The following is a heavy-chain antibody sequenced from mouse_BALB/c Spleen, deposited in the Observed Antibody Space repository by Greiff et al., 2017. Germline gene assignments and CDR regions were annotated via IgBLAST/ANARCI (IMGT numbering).Heavy chain of an antibody. CDR1: GFTFSSFG. D-gene: IGHD2-2*01. V-gene: IGHV5-17*02. J-gene: IGHJ3*01. CDR2: ISSGSSTI. CDR3: ARGGYDGWFAY. Sequence: EVKLQESGGGLVQPGGSRKLSCAASGFTFSSFGMHWVRQAPEKGLEWVAYISSGSSTIYYADTVKGRFTIARDNPKNTLFLQMTSLRSEDTAMYYCARGGYDGWFAYWGQGTLVTVSA.